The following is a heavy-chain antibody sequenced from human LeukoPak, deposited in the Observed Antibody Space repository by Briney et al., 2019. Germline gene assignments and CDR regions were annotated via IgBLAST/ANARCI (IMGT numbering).Heavy chain of an antibody. CDR2: ISGSGGST. V-gene: IGHV3-23*01. D-gene: IGHD3-16*02. CDR3: AKHIGSYPLYGGHYFDY. J-gene: IGHJ4*02. CDR1: GFTLSSYA. Sequence: GGSLRLSCAASGFTLSSYAMSWVHQAPGKGLEWVSAISGSGGSTYYADSVKGRFTISRDNSKNTLYLQMNSLRAEDTAVYYCAKHIGSYPLYGGHYFDYWGQGTLVTVSS.